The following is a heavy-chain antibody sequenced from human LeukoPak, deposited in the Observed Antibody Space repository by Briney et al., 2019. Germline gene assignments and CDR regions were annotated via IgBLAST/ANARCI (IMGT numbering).Heavy chain of an antibody. CDR1: GGSFSGYY. V-gene: IGHV4-34*01. D-gene: IGHD2-2*01. CDR2: INHSGST. J-gene: IGHJ4*02. Sequence: SETLSLTCAVYGGSFSGYYWSWIRQPPGKGLEWIGEINHSGSTNYNPSLKSRVTISVDTSKNQFSLKLSSVTAADTAVYYCARSHCSSTSCYVRYWGQGTLVTVFS. CDR3: ARSHCSSTSCYVRY.